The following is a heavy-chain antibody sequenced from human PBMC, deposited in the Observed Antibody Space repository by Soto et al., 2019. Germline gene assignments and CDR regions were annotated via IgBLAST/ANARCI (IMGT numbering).Heavy chain of an antibody. CDR3: TRDPRNYYDSIGSATGFDP. Sequence: GGSLRLSCAASGFTFSGSAMHWVRQASGKGLEWVGRIRSKTNSYATAYAASVKGRFTISRDDSKDTAYLQMTSLKTEDTAVYYCTRDPRNYYDSIGSATGFDPWGQGTLVTVSS. J-gene: IGHJ5*02. D-gene: IGHD3-22*01. CDR2: IRSKTNSYAT. V-gene: IGHV3-73*01. CDR1: GFTFSGSA.